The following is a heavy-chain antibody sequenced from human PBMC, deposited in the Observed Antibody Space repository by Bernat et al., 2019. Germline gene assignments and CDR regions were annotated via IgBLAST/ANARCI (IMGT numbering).Heavy chain of an antibody. Sequence: QVQLVQSGAEVKKPGASVKVSCKASGYTFTSYAMHWVRQAPGQRLEWMGWINAGNGNTKYSQKFQGRVTITRDTSASTAYMELSSLRSEDTAVYYCAREGGPYDYCYMDVWGQGTTVTVSS. V-gene: IGHV1-3*01. CDR1: GYTFTSYA. D-gene: IGHD3-16*01. CDR2: INAGNGNT. J-gene: IGHJ6*03. CDR3: AREGGPYDYCYMDV.